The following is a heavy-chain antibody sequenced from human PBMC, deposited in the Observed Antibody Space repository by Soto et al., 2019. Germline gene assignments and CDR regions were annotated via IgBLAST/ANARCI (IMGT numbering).Heavy chain of an antibody. CDR2: IRSKANSYAT. V-gene: IGHV3-73*01. CDR3: ARVGGDLRLGYYYGMDV. CDR1: GFTFSGSA. Sequence: GGSLRLSCAASGFTFSGSAMHWVRQASGKGLEWVGRIRSKANSYATAYAASVKGRFTISRDDSKNTAYLQMNSLKTADTAVYYCARVGGDLRLGYYYGMDVWGQGTTVTVSS. D-gene: IGHD4-17*01. J-gene: IGHJ6*02.